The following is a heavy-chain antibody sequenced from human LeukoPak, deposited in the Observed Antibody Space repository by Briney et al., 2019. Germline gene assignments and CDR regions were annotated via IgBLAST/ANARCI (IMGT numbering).Heavy chain of an antibody. V-gene: IGHV3-13*01. Sequence: PGGSLRLSCAASGFTFSSYDMHWVRHATGKGLEWVSAIGTAGDTYYPGSVKGRFTISRENAKNSLYLQMNSLRAGDTAVYYCARGENYYGIDYWGQGTLVTVSS. CDR3: ARGENYYGIDY. D-gene: IGHD3-10*01. CDR1: GFTFSSYD. CDR2: IGTAGDT. J-gene: IGHJ4*02.